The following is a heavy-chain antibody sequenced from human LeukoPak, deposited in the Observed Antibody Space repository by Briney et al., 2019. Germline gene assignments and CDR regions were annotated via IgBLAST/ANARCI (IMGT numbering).Heavy chain of an antibody. D-gene: IGHD3-3*01. Sequence: ASVKVSCKASGYTFTSYDINWVRQATGQGLEWMGWMNPNSGNTGYAQKFQGRVTMTRNTSISTAYTELSSLRSEDTAVYYCARGRRRDFWSGYYDYYFDYWGQGTLVTVSS. CDR2: MNPNSGNT. J-gene: IGHJ4*02. CDR3: ARGRRRDFWSGYYDYYFDY. V-gene: IGHV1-8*01. CDR1: GYTFTSYD.